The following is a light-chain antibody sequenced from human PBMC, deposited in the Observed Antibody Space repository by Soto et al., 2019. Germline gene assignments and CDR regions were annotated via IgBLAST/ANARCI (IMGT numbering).Light chain of an antibody. V-gene: IGKV1-5*01. CDR1: QSISSW. Sequence: DIQMTQSPSTLSASVGDRVTITCRASQSISSWLAWYQQKPGKAPKLLIYDASSLESGVPSKFSGSGSGTEFTLTFSSLQPDDFATYYCQHYISSPWTFGQGTKVEIK. CDR3: QHYISSPWT. J-gene: IGKJ1*01. CDR2: DAS.